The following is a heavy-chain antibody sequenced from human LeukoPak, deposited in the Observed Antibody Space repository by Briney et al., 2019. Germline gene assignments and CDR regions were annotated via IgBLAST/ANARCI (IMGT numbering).Heavy chain of an antibody. Sequence: GGSLRLSCSASGFAFSTHWRSWVRQAPGKGLEWVAKINADGSGKLYMDSVRGGLTISRDNSKNSLFLQLNRLRAEDTAVYYCANDEGAFGYSSSYYFDYWGQGTLVTVSS. CDR3: ANDEGAFGYSSSYYFDY. D-gene: IGHD6-13*01. J-gene: IGHJ4*02. CDR2: INADGSGK. V-gene: IGHV3-7*01. CDR1: GFAFSTHW.